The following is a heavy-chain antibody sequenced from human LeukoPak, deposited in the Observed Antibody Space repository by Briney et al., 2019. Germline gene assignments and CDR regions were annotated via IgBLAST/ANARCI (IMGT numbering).Heavy chain of an antibody. CDR3: ARVSGYDWESFYDY. D-gene: IGHD5-12*01. CDR2: IYYSGST. Sequence: PSETLSLTCTVSGASISDYYWSWIRQPPGKGLEWIGYIYYSGSTNYNPSLKSRVTISVDTSKNQFSLKLSSVTAADTAMYYCARVSGYDWESFYDYWGQGSLVTVSS. CDR1: GASISDYY. V-gene: IGHV4-59*01. J-gene: IGHJ4*02.